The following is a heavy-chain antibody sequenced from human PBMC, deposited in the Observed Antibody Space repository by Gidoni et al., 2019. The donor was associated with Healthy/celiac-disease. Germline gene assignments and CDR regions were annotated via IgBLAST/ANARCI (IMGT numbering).Heavy chain of an antibody. CDR2: INPNSGGT. D-gene: IGHD2-2*01. J-gene: IGHJ2*01. V-gene: IGHV1-2*02. CDR1: GYTFTGHS. CDR3: ARDPVDYCSSTSCYPYWYFDL. Sequence: QVQLVQSGAEVKKPGASVKVSCKASGYTFTGHSMHWVRQAPGQGLEWMGWINPNSGGTNYAQKFQGRVTMTRDTSISTAYMELSRLRSDDTAVYYCARDPVDYCSSTSCYPYWYFDLWGRGTLVTVSS.